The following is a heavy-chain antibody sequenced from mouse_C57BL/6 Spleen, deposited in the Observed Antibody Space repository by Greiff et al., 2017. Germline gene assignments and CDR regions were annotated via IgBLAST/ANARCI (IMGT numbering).Heavy chain of an antibody. V-gene: IGHV1-50*01. CDR3: ASYYGSSPRAMDY. J-gene: IGHJ4*01. Sequence: VQLQQPGAELVKPGASVKLSCKASGYTFTSYWMQWVKQRPGQGLEWIGEIDPSDSYTSYNQKFKGKATLTVDTASSTAYMQLSSLTSEDSAVYYCASYYGSSPRAMDYWGQGTSVTVSS. CDR2: IDPSDSYT. D-gene: IGHD1-1*01. CDR1: GYTFTSYW.